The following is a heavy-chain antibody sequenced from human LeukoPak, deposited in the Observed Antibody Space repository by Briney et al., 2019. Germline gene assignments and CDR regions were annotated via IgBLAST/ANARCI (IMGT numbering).Heavy chain of an antibody. Sequence: SETLSLTCTVSGYSISSGYYWGWVRQPPGKGLEWIGSIYHSGSTYYNPSLKSRVTISVDTSKNQFSLKLSSVTAADTAVYYCARDRRWDYYFDYWGQGTLVTVSS. D-gene: IGHD1-26*01. CDR3: ARDRRWDYYFDY. J-gene: IGHJ4*02. CDR1: GYSISSGYY. V-gene: IGHV4-38-2*02. CDR2: IYHSGST.